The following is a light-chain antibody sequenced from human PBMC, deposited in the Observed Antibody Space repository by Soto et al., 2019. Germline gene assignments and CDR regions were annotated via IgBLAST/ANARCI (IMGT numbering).Light chain of an antibody. CDR2: EGS. V-gene: IGLV2-23*01. CDR1: NSDVGSYNF. J-gene: IGLJ1*01. Sequence: QSALTQPAAVSGSPGQSITISCTGTNSDVGSYNFVSWYQQHPGKAPQVIIYEGSKRPSGVSNRFSGSKSGNTASLTISGLQAEDEADYYCCSYAGSSTYVFGTGTKVTVL. CDR3: CSYAGSSTYV.